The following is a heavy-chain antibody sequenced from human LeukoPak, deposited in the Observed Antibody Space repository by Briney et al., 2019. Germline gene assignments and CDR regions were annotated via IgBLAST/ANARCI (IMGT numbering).Heavy chain of an antibody. CDR2: INTDGSET. CDR3: TRDRGWQTFDY. V-gene: IGHV3-7*01. D-gene: IGHD5-24*01. Sequence: PGGSLRLSCVVSGFTFSDYWMTWVRQSPAKGLERVANINTDGSETYYMDSVKGRSTIFRDNAQNSVFLQMHSLRAEDTGVYFCTRDRGWQTFDYWGQGTLLTVSS. J-gene: IGHJ4*02. CDR1: GFTFSDYW.